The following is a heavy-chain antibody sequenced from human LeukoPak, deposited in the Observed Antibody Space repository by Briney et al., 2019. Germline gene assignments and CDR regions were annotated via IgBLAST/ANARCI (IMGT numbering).Heavy chain of an antibody. J-gene: IGHJ6*03. D-gene: IGHD6-13*01. CDR2: ISGSGGST. Sequence: GGSLRLSCAASGFTFSNYAMSWVRQAPGKGLEWVSAISGSGGSTYYADSVKGRFTISRDNAKNTLYLQMNSLRAEDTAVYYCASISAAGTRYYYYMDVWGKGTTVTVSS. V-gene: IGHV3-23*01. CDR3: ASISAAGTRYYYYMDV. CDR1: GFTFSNYA.